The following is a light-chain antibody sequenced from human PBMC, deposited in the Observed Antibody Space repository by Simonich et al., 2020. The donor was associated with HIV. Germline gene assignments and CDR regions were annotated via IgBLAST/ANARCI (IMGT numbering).Light chain of an antibody. CDR1: RSNIGSNN. Sequence: QSVLTQPPSASGTPGQRVTISCPGSRSNIGSNNVPWYQQLPGTAPKLLIYSINQRPSGVHDRFSGSKSGTSASLAISGLRSEDEADYYCAVWDDRLSGWMFGGGTKLTVL. V-gene: IGLV1-47*01. CDR3: AVWDDRLSGWM. CDR2: SIN. J-gene: IGLJ3*02.